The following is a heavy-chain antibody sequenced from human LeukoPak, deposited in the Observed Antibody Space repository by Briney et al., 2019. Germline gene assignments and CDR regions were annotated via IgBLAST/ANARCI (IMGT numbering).Heavy chain of an antibody. CDR1: GFTFSSYA. D-gene: IGHD2-2*01. V-gene: IGHV3-30-3*01. CDR3: ARPSYQLPYYYGMDV. CDR2: ISYDGSNK. J-gene: IGHJ6*02. Sequence: GGSLRLSCAASGFTFSSYAMHWVRQAPGKGLEWVAVISYDGSNKYYADSVKGRFTISRDNSKNTLYLQMNSLRAEDTAVYYWARPSYQLPYYYGMDVWGQGTTVTVSS.